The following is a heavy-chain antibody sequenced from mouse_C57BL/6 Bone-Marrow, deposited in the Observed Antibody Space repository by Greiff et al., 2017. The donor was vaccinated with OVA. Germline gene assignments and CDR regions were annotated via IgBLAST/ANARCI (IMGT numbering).Heavy chain of an antibody. CDR2: INYDGSST. D-gene: IGHD1-1*01. V-gene: IGHV5-16*01. Sequence: EVQVVESEGGLVQPGSSMKLSCTASGFTFSDYYMAWVRQVPEKGLEWVANINYDGSSTYYLDSLKSRFIISRDNEKNILYLQMSSLKSEDTATYYCARAPLYGYFDYWGQGTTLTVSS. J-gene: IGHJ2*01. CDR3: ARAPLYGYFDY. CDR1: GFTFSDYY.